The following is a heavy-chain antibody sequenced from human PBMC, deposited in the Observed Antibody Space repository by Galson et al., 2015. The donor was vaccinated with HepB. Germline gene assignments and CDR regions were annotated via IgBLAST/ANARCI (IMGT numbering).Heavy chain of an antibody. CDR2: ISSTSSTI. Sequence: SLRLSCAASGFTFSDYDMNWVRQAPGKGLELISCISSTSSTIYYADSVKGRFTMSRDNAKELLYLQMNSLRAEDTAVYYCTSGHGGRWGQGTLVTVSS. J-gene: IGHJ4*02. CDR3: TSGHGGR. V-gene: IGHV3-48*01. CDR1: GFTFSDYD. D-gene: IGHD4-23*01.